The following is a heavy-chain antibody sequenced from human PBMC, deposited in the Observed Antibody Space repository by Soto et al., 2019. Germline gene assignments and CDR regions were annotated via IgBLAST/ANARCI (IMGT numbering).Heavy chain of an antibody. CDR2: FDPEDGET. CDR3: ATALLWFGTSPIPFDP. D-gene: IGHD3-10*01. Sequence: ASVKVSCKVSGYTLTELSMHWVRQAPGKGLEWMGGFDPEDGETIYAQKFQGRVTMTEDTSTDTAYMELSSLRSEDTAVYYCATALLWFGTSPIPFDPWGQGTLVTVSS. V-gene: IGHV1-24*01. J-gene: IGHJ5*02. CDR1: GYTLTELS.